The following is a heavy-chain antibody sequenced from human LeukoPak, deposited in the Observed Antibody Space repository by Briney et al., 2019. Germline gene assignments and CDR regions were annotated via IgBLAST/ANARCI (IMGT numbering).Heavy chain of an antibody. Sequence: SETLSLTCTVSGGSISSSSYYWGWIRQPPGKGLEWIGSIYYSGSTYYNPSLKSRVTISVDTSKNQFSLKLSSVTAADTAVYYCASPYYYDSSGYGDAFDIWGQGTMVTVSS. CDR1: GGSISSSSYY. CDR2: IYYSGST. CDR3: ASPYYYDSSGYGDAFDI. D-gene: IGHD3-22*01. V-gene: IGHV4-39*01. J-gene: IGHJ3*02.